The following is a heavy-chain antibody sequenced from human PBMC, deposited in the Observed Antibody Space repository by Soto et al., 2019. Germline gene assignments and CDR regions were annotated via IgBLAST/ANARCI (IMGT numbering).Heavy chain of an antibody. Sequence: PSETLSLTCTVSGGSISSSSYYWGWIRQPPGKGLEWIGSIYYSGSTYYNPSLKSRVTISVDTSKNQFSLKLSSVTAADTAVYYCARWGVLLWFGELFHNWFDPWGQGTLVTVSS. J-gene: IGHJ5*02. CDR2: IYYSGST. CDR1: GGSISSSSYY. CDR3: ARWGVLLWFGELFHNWFDP. D-gene: IGHD3-10*01. V-gene: IGHV4-39*01.